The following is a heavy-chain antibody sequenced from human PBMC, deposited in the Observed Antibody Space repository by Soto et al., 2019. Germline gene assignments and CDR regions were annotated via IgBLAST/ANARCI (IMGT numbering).Heavy chain of an antibody. V-gene: IGHV3-74*01. J-gene: IGHJ3*01. CDR1: GFTFSYYW. D-gene: IGHD1-26*01. CDR3: ARGDRGAFDL. CDR2: IHSDGSST. Sequence: EVQVVESGGGLVQPGESLRLSCAASGFTFSYYWMHWVRQAPGKGLVWVSRIHSDGSSTTYADSVKGRFTISRDNARNTQMNSLRAEDTAVYYCARGDRGAFDLWGQGTVVTVSS.